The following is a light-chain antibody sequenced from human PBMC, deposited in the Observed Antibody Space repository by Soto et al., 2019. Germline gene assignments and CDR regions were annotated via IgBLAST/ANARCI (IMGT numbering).Light chain of an antibody. CDR1: NIGRKS. CDR2: YDS. CDR3: QVWDAGSDVWV. J-gene: IGLJ3*02. Sequence: SYELTQPSSVSVAPGETARITCGGNNIGRKSVHWYQQRPGQYPVLVIYYDSDRPSGIPERFSGSNSGSAATLTISSVEAGDEADYYCQVWDAGSDVWVFGGGTQLTVL. V-gene: IGLV3-21*04.